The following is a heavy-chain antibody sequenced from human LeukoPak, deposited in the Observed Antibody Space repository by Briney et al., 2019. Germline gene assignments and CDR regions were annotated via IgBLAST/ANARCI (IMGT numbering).Heavy chain of an antibody. CDR2: ISSGSSYI. Sequence: GGSLRLSCAASGFTFSTYTMNWGRQAPGKGLEWVSSISSGSSYIYYTDSVKGRFTISRDNAKTSLYLEINSLRAEDTAVYYCASGSYYGYWGQGTLVTVSS. J-gene: IGHJ4*02. D-gene: IGHD1-26*01. CDR3: ASGSYYGY. CDR1: GFTFSTYT. V-gene: IGHV3-21*01.